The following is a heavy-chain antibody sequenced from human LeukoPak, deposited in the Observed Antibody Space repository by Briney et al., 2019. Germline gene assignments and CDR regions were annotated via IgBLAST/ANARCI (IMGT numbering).Heavy chain of an antibody. V-gene: IGHV4-34*01. Sequence: PSETLSLTCAVYGGSFSGYYWSWIRQPPGKGLEWIGEINHSGSTNYNPSLKSRVTISVDTSKNQFSLKLSSVTAADPAVYYCARGGRYRVPAYYFDYWGQGTLVTVSS. CDR2: INHSGST. D-gene: IGHD2-2*01. J-gene: IGHJ4*02. CDR3: ARGGRYRVPAYYFDY. CDR1: GGSFSGYY.